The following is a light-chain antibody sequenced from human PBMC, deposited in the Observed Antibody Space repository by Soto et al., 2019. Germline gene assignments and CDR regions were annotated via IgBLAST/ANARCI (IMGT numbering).Light chain of an antibody. V-gene: IGKV1-5*03. CDR2: KAS. CDR1: QSIRSW. J-gene: IGKJ1*01. CDR3: QHYNSYSST. Sequence: DIQMTQSPSTLSASVGDRVTITCRASQSIRSWLAWYQQKPGKAPKLLIYKASSLESGVPPRLSGSASGTEVNRTIISLRADDFAPYYGQHYNSYSSTVGQGTKVEIK.